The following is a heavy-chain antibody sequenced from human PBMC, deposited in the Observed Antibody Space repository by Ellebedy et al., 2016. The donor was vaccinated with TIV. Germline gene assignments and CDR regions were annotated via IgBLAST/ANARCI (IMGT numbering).Heavy chain of an antibody. D-gene: IGHD3-10*01. J-gene: IGHJ4*02. V-gene: IGHV3-64*04. CDR2: ISSTGGST. CDR3: ASALYGSGSYYDFDY. Sequence: GESLKISCSASGFIFSSYAMHWARQAPGKGLEYVSAISSTGGSTYYADSVKGRFTISRDNSKNTVFLQMNSLRAEYTAVYYCASALYGSGSYYDFDYWGQGTLVTVSS. CDR1: GFIFSSYA.